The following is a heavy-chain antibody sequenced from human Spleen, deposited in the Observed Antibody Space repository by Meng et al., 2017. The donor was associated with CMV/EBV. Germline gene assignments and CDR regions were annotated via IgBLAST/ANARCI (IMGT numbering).Heavy chain of an antibody. V-gene: IGHV4-39*01. CDR1: SISSSSYY. CDR2: ISYSGGT. Sequence: SISSSSYYWGWSRPPPGKGLEWIGTISYSGGTYYNPSLKNRVTISVDTSKNQFSLKLSSVTAADTAVYFCARHTTIATTGSHYFFDYWGQGTLVTVSS. CDR3: ARHTTIATTGSHYFFDY. J-gene: IGHJ4*02. D-gene: IGHD6-13*01.